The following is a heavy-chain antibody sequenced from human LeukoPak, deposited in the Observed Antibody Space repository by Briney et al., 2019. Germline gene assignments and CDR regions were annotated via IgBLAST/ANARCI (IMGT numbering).Heavy chain of an antibody. D-gene: IGHD6-13*01. CDR3: AIGSSWGFFQH. CDR1: GGXISSGDYY. V-gene: IGHV4-30-4*08. CDR2: IYYSGST. J-gene: IGHJ1*01. Sequence: SQTLSLTCTVSGGXISSGDYYWSWIRQPPGKGAEWIGYIYYSGSTFYNTSLKSRVTISADTSKNQFSLKLSSVTAADTAVYYSAIGSSWGFFQHWGQGTLVTVSS.